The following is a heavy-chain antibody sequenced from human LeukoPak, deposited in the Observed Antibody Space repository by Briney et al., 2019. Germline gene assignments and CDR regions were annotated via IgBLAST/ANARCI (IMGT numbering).Heavy chain of an antibody. CDR2: IYTSGTT. CDR3: ARLGDYSLKE. D-gene: IGHD4-11*01. J-gene: IGHJ4*02. V-gene: IGHV4-4*09. Sequence: SETLSLTCTVSGGSITSYYWSWTRQPPGKGLEWIGDIYTSGTTNYNPSPKRRVTTSVDTSKNQFSLKLSSVTAADTAVYYCARLGDYSLKEWGQGTLVTVCS. CDR1: GGSITSYY.